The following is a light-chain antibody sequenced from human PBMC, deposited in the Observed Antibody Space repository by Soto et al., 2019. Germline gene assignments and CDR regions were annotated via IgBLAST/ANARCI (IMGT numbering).Light chain of an antibody. J-gene: IGKJ1*01. CDR2: GAS. V-gene: IGKV3-15*01. CDR1: QSVSSN. CDR3: QQYNNWPPTWP. Sequence: EIVMTQSPATLSVSPGERATLSCRASQSVSSNLAWYQQKPGQAPRLLIYGASTRATGIPARFSGSGSGTEFTLTISSLQSEDLAVYYCQQYNNWPPTWPFGQGTKVEIK.